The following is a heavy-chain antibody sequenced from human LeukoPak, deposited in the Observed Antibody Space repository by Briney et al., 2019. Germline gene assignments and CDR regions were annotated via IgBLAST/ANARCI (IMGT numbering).Heavy chain of an antibody. J-gene: IGHJ6*03. D-gene: IGHD3-16*01. CDR2: IYYSGST. V-gene: IGHV4-59*12. CDR3: ARDHGGANYYYMDV. CDR1: GGSISSYY. Sequence: PSETLSLTCTVSGGSISSYYWSWIRQPPGKGLEWIGYIYYSGSTNYNPSLKSRVTISVDTSKNQFSLKLSSVTAADTAVYYCARDHGGANYYYMDVWGKGTTVTVSS.